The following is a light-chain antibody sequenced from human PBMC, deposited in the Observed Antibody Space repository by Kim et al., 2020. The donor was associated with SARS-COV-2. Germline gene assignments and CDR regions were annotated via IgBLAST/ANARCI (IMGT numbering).Light chain of an antibody. CDR2: SNS. V-gene: IGLV1-47*02. CDR3: SAWDDSLSTVV. CDR1: SSNIGNNF. Sequence: ELTQPPSASGTPGQRVTISCAGSSSNIGNNFVYWYQQVPGTAPKLIIYSNSRRPSGVPDRFSGSKSGTSASLAISGLRSADGADYYCSAWDDSLSTVVFGGGTQLTVL. J-gene: IGLJ2*01.